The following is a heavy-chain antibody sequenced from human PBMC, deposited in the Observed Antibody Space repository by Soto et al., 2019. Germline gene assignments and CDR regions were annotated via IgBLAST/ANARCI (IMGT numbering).Heavy chain of an antibody. V-gene: IGHV3-7*04. J-gene: IGHJ4*02. CDR1: GFTFSSYW. D-gene: IGHD6-6*01. CDR2: IKQDGSEK. CDR3: ARDTGHLSSIFDY. Sequence: EVQLVESGGGLVQPGGSLRLSCAASGFTFSSYWMSWVRQAPGKGLEWVANIKQDGSEKYYVDSVKGRFTISRENAKNSLYLQMNSLRAEDTSGYYCARDTGHLSSIFDYWGQGTLVTVSS.